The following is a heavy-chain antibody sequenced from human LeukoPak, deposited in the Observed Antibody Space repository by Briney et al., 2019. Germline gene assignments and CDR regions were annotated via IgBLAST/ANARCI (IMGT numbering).Heavy chain of an antibody. CDR3: ATPTVPTFYAFDI. CDR2: ISNNGSTK. V-gene: IGHV3-30*04. CDR1: GFTFSSYA. D-gene: IGHD4-17*01. J-gene: IGHJ3*02. Sequence: GGSLRLSCAASGFTFSSYAMHWVRQAPGKGLEWVAVISNNGSTKYYADSVKGRFTISRDNSKNTLYLQMNSLRAEDTAVYYCATPTVPTFYAFDIWGHGRILPVSS.